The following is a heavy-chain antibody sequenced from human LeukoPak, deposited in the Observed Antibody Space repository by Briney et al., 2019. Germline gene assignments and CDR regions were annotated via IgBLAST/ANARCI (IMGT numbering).Heavy chain of an antibody. D-gene: IGHD5-18*01. V-gene: IGHV4-4*07. J-gene: IGHJ3*02. CDR3: ARSEYSYGADAFDI. CDR2: IYYSGST. Sequence: SETLSLTCTVSGGSISSYYWSWIRQPAGKGLEWIGRIYYSGSTNYSPSLKSRVTISVDTSKNQFSLKLSSVTAADTAVYYCARSEYSYGADAFDIWGQGTMVTVSS. CDR1: GGSISSYY.